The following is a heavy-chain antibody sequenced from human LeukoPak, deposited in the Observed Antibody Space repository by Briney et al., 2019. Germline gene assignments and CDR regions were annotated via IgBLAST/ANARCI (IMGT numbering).Heavy chain of an antibody. Sequence: GGSLRLSCAASGFTFSSYWMTWVRQAPGKGLEWVANIKQDGSEKYYVDSVKGRLNISRDNAKNSLYLQMNSLRVEDTAVYYCAAYGSDDFDIWGQGTMVTVSS. D-gene: IGHD4-17*01. J-gene: IGHJ3*02. CDR2: IKQDGSEK. CDR1: GFTFSSYW. V-gene: IGHV3-7*03. CDR3: AAYGSDDFDI.